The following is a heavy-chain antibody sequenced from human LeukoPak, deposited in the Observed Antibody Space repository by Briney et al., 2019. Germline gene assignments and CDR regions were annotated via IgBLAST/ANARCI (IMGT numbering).Heavy chain of an antibody. J-gene: IGHJ4*02. V-gene: IGHV1-2*02. Sequence: ASVKVSCKASGYTFTGYYMHWVRQAPGQGLEWMGWINPKSGGTFYAQKFQGRVTMTRDTSISTAYMELSRLRSDDTAVYYCARGPGRDGYGPTPDYWGQGTLVTVSS. CDR2: INPKSGGT. D-gene: IGHD5-24*01. CDR1: GYTFTGYY. CDR3: ARGPGRDGYGPTPDY.